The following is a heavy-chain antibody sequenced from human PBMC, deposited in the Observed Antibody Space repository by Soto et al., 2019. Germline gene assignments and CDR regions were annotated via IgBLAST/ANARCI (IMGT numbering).Heavy chain of an antibody. CDR3: ARVLGYYDSRVDY. CDR1: GFTFSSYE. Sequence: GGSLRLSCAASGFTFSSYEMNWVRQAPGKGLEWVSYISSSGSTIYYADSVKGRFTISRDNAKNSLYLQMNSLRAEDTAVYYCARVLGYYDSRVDYWGQGTLVTVSS. J-gene: IGHJ4*02. CDR2: ISSSGSTI. D-gene: IGHD3-22*01. V-gene: IGHV3-48*03.